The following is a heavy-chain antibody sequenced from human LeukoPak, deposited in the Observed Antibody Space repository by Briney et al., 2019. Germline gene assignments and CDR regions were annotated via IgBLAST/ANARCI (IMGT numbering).Heavy chain of an antibody. CDR2: MNPNSGNT. CDR1: GHTFTSYD. J-gene: IGHJ3*02. Sequence: ASVKVSCKASGHTFTSYDINWVRQATGQGLEWMGWMNPNSGNTGYAQKFQGRVTITRNTSISTAYMELSSLRSEDTAVYYCARWGIAAAGAFDIWGQGTMVTVSS. V-gene: IGHV1-8*03. CDR3: ARWGIAAAGAFDI. D-gene: IGHD6-13*01.